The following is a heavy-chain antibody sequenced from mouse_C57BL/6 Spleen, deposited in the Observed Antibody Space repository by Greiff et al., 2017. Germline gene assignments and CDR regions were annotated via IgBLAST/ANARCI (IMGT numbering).Heavy chain of an antibody. CDR1: GYTFTSYW. D-gene: IGHD2-4*01. Sequence: VQLQQPGTELVKPGASVKLSCKASGYTFTSYWMHWVKQRPGQGLEWIGNINPSNGGTNYNEKFKSKATLTVDKSSSTAYMQLSSLTSEDSAVYYCARSDYDVYYAMDYWGQGTSVTVSS. CDR2: INPSNGGT. CDR3: ARSDYDVYYAMDY. J-gene: IGHJ4*01. V-gene: IGHV1-53*01.